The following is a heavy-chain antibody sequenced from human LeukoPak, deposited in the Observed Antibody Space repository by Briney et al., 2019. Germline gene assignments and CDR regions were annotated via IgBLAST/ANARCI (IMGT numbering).Heavy chain of an antibody. Sequence: GGSLRLSCAASGFTFSSYSMNWVRQAPGKGLEWVSYISSSSSTIYYADSVKGRFTISRDNAKNSLYLQMNSLRAEDTAVYYCAREGGGGYFDLWGRGTLVTVSS. J-gene: IGHJ2*01. CDR1: GFTFSSYS. D-gene: IGHD3-16*01. CDR2: ISSSSSTI. CDR3: AREGGGGYFDL. V-gene: IGHV3-48*04.